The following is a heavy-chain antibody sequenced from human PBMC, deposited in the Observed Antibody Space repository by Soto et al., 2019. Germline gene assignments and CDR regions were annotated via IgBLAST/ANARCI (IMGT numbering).Heavy chain of an antibody. D-gene: IGHD3-22*01. V-gene: IGHV3-23*01. CDR2: ISGSGGST. Sequence: AGGSLRLSCAASGFTFSRYAMSWVRQAPGKGLEWVSAISGSGGSTYYADSVKGRFTISRDNSKNTLYLQMNSLRAEDTAVYYCAKFVRRDDSSGYYYYDYFDYWGQGTLVTVSS. CDR3: AKFVRRDDSSGYYYYDYFDY. J-gene: IGHJ4*02. CDR1: GFTFSRYA.